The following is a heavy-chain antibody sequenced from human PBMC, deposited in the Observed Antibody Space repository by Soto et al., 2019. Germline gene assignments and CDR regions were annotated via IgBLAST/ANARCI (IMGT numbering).Heavy chain of an antibody. Sequence: GGSLRLSCAASGFTFSSYAMSWVRQAPGKGLEWVSVISGSGGSTYYADSVKGRFTISRDNSRNTLYLQMNSLRAEGTAVYYCAKCSPRYSSGLKAYYFDYWGQGTLVTVSS. V-gene: IGHV3-23*01. CDR2: ISGSGGST. J-gene: IGHJ4*02. D-gene: IGHD6-19*01. CDR1: GFTFSSYA. CDR3: AKCSPRYSSGLKAYYFDY.